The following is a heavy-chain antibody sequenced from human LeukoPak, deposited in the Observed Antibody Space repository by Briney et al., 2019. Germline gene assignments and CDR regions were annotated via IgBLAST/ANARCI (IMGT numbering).Heavy chain of an antibody. CDR1: GGPISSSSYY. Sequence: PSETLSLTCTVSGGPISSSSYYWGWIRQPPGKGLEWIGSIYYSGSTYYNPSLKSRVTISVDTSKNQFSLKLSSVTAADTAVYYCARTGVLTAAYWGQGTLVTVSS. J-gene: IGHJ4*02. V-gene: IGHV4-39*01. D-gene: IGHD1-14*01. CDR2: IYYSGST. CDR3: ARTGVLTAAY.